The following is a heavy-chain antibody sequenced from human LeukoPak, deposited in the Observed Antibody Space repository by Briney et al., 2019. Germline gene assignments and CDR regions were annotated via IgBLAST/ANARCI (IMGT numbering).Heavy chain of an antibody. D-gene: IGHD3-3*01. Sequence: GGSLRLSCAASGFTFSSYSMNWVRQAPGEGLEWVSSISSSSSYIYYADSVKGRFTISRDNAKNSLYLQMNSLRAEDTAVYYCARDPQYYDFWSGYTNYYMDVWGKGTTVTVSS. CDR2: ISSSSSYI. CDR3: ARDPQYYDFWSGYTNYYMDV. CDR1: GFTFSSYS. J-gene: IGHJ6*03. V-gene: IGHV3-21*01.